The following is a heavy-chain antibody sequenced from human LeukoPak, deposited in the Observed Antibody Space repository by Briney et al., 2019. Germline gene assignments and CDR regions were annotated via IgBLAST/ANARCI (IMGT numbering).Heavy chain of an antibody. CDR3: ARAPPITMVRGVTHNWFDP. J-gene: IGHJ5*02. V-gene: IGHV4-61*02. CDR2: IYTSGIT. D-gene: IGHD3-10*01. CDR1: DGSISSGTYY. Sequence: SETLSLTCTVSDGSISSGTYYWSWIRQPAGKGLEWIGRIYTSGITNYNPSLKSRVTISVDTSKNQFSLKLSSVTAADTAVYYCARAPPITMVRGVTHNWFDPWGQGTLVTVSS.